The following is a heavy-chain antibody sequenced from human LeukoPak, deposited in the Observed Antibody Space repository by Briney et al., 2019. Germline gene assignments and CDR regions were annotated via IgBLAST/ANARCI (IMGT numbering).Heavy chain of an antibody. J-gene: IGHJ4*02. Sequence: ASVKVSCKASGYTFTGYYMHWVRQAPGQGLEWMGWINPNSGGTNYAQKFQGRVTMTRDTSISTAYMELSRLRSDDTAVYYCARDLLLGLLEWKIDYWGQGTLVTVSS. CDR3: ARDLLLGLLEWKIDY. D-gene: IGHD3-3*01. CDR2: INPNSGGT. CDR1: GYTFTGYY. V-gene: IGHV1-2*02.